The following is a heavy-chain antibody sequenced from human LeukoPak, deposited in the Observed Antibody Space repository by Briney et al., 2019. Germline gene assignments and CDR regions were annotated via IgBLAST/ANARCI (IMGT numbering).Heavy chain of an antibody. CDR3: ARGYCSGGSCYSYYYYNYMDV. Sequence: PSETLSLTCTVSGGSISSYYWSWIRQPPGKGLEWIGYIYYSGSTNYNPSLKSRVTISVDTSKNQFSLKLSSVTAADTAVYYCARGYCSGGSCYSYYYYNYMDVWCKGTTVTVSS. CDR1: GGSISSYY. J-gene: IGHJ6*03. CDR2: IYYSGST. D-gene: IGHD2-15*01. V-gene: IGHV4-59*12.